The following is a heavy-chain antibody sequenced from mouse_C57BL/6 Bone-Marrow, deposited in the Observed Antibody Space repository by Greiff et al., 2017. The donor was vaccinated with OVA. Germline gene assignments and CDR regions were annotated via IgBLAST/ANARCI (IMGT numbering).Heavy chain of an antibody. D-gene: IGHD1-1*02. V-gene: IGHV1-50*01. CDR2: IDPSDSYT. Sequence: QVQLQQPGAELVKPGASVKLSCKASGYTFTSYWMQCVKQRPGQGLEWIGEIDPSDSYTNYNQKFKGKATLTVDTSSSTAYMQLSSLTSEDSAVYYCAFFMVYFDYWGQGTTLTVSS. CDR3: AFFMVYFDY. J-gene: IGHJ2*01. CDR1: GYTFTSYW.